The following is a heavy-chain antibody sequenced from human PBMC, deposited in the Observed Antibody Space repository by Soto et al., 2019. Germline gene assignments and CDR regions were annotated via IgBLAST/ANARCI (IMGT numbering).Heavy chain of an antibody. CDR2: IYFRDSDV. CDR1: EDMFSNHW. J-gene: IGHJ4*02. Sequence: GESLKISCQGSEDMFSNHWIGWVRQMPGKGLEWMGIIYFRDSDVRYSPSFQGQVTLSADKSISTAYLQWRSLQASDTAMYYCVRRPGCSTTTCYRELDYWGQGTLVTVSS. CDR3: VRRPGCSTTTCYRELDY. V-gene: IGHV5-51*01. D-gene: IGHD2-2*01.